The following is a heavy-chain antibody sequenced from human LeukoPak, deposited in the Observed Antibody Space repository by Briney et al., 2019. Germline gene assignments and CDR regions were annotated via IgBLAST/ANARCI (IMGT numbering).Heavy chain of an antibody. CDR1: GFTFSSYA. CDR2: ISGSGGST. J-gene: IGHJ3*02. CDR3: AKFDSSGYYYDHDAFDI. Sequence: GGSLRLSCAASGFTFSSYAMSWVRQAPGKGLEWVSAISGSGGSTYYADSVKGRFTISRDNSKNTLYLQMNSLRAEDTAVYYCAKFDSSGYYYDHDAFDIWGQGTMVTVSS. V-gene: IGHV3-23*01. D-gene: IGHD3-22*01.